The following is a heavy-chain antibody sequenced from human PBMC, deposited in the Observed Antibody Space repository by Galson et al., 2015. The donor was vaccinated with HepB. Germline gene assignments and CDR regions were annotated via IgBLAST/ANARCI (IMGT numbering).Heavy chain of an antibody. Sequence: SVKVSCKASGGTFGSYAVSWVRQAPGQGLEWMGGIIPIFGTANYAQKFQGRVTITADESTSTAYMELSSLRSEDTAVYYCARAMIVVVIGRPGPRNVPDVGMDVWGQGTTVTVSS. CDR3: ARAMIVVVIGRPGPRNVPDVGMDV. CDR1: GGTFGSYA. CDR2: IIPIFGTA. V-gene: IGHV1-69*13. D-gene: IGHD3-22*01. J-gene: IGHJ6*02.